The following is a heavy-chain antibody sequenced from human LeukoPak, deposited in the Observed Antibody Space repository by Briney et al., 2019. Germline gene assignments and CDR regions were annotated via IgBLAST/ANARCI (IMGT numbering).Heavy chain of an antibody. CDR2: IYYSGSI. CDR1: GDSISSYY. CDR3: ASTATAPGSQYYFDH. V-gene: IGHV4-59*01. J-gene: IGHJ4*02. Sequence: SETLSLTCSVSGDSISSYYWSWVRQPPGKGLEWIGYIYYSGSINYNPSLKSRVTISVDTSKDQFSLRLNSVTPADTAVYYCASTATAPGSQYYFDHWGQGTLVTVSS. D-gene: IGHD6-13*01.